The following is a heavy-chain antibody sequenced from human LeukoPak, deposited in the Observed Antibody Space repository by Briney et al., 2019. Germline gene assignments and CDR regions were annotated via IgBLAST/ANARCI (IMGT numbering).Heavy chain of an antibody. D-gene: IGHD3-22*01. CDR3: AKEGDWSTSCYDSSGYYCDY. J-gene: IGHJ4*02. CDR1: GFTFSSYG. V-gene: IGHV3-30*18. CDR2: ISYDGSNK. Sequence: GGSLRLSCAASGFTFSSYGMHWVRQAPGKGLEWVAVISYDGSNKYYADSVKGRFTISRDNSKNTLYLQMNSLRAEDTAVYYCAKEGDWSTSCYDSSGYYCDYWGQGTLVTVSS.